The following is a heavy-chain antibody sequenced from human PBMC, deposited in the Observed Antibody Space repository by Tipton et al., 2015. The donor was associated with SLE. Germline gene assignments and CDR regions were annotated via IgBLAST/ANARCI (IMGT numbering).Heavy chain of an antibody. J-gene: IGHJ6*03. D-gene: IGHD6-6*01. V-gene: IGHV4-30-4*01. Sequence: TLSLTCTVSGGSISSGYYYWTWIRQPPGKGLEWIGYIYYNGSTYYNPSLKSRVTISVDRSKNQFSLKLSSVTAADTAVYYCARGSGSSSAHYYYYYMDVWGKGTTVTVSS. CDR1: GGSISSGYYY. CDR2: IYYNGST. CDR3: ARGSGSSSAHYYYYYMDV.